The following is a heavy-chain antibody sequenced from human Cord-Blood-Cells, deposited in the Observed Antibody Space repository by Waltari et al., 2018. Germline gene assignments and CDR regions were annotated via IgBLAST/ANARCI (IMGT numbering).Heavy chain of an antibody. J-gene: IGHJ4*02. CDR1: GYTFTGYY. D-gene: IGHD7-27*01. CDR2: INPNSGGT. CDR3: ARGLGANWGYPFDY. Sequence: QVPLVQSGAEVKKPGASVKVSCKASGYTFTGYYMHWVRQAPGQGLEWMGRINPNSGGTNYAQKFQGWVTMTRDTSISTAYMELSRLRSDDMAVYYCARGLGANWGYPFDYWGQGTLVTVSS. V-gene: IGHV1-2*04.